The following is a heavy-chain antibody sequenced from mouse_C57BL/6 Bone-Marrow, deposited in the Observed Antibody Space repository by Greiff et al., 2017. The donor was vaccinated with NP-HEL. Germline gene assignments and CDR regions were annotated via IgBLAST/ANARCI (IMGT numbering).Heavy chain of an antibody. J-gene: IGHJ2*01. V-gene: IGHV5-4*01. Sequence: EVQLVESGGGLVKPGGSLKLSCAASGFTFSSYAMSWVRQTPEKRLEWVATISDGGSYTYYPDNVKGRFTISRDNAKNNLYLQMSHLKSEDTAMYYCARDWGYYYGSSLDYWGQGTTLTVSS. CDR2: ISDGGSYT. CDR1: GFTFSSYA. CDR3: ARDWGYYYGSSLDY. D-gene: IGHD1-1*01.